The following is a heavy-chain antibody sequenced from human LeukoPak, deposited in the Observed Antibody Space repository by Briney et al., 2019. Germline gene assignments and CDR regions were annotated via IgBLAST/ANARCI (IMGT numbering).Heavy chain of an antibody. CDR3: ARDGVVVPAAIGYYYYGMDV. CDR2: IIPILGIA. CDR1: GGTFSSYT. Sequence: ASVKVSCKASGGTFSSYTISWVRQAPGQGLVWMGRIIPILGIANYAQKFQGRVTITADKSTSTTYMELSSLRSEDTAVYYCARDGVVVPAAIGYYYYGMDVWGQGTTVTVSS. D-gene: IGHD2-2*01. V-gene: IGHV1-69*04. J-gene: IGHJ6*02.